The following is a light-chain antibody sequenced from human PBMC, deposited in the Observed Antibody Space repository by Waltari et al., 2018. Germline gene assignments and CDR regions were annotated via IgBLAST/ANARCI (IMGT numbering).Light chain of an antibody. CDR2: DAS. J-gene: IGKJ1*01. CDR1: QSVSSY. Sequence: EIVLTQSPATLSLSPGERATLSCRASQSVSSYLAWYQQKPGQAPRVLIDDASNRATGIPARFSGSGSGTDFTLTISSLEPEDVAVYYCQQRSNWPWTFGQGTKVDIK. CDR3: QQRSNWPWT. V-gene: IGKV3-11*01.